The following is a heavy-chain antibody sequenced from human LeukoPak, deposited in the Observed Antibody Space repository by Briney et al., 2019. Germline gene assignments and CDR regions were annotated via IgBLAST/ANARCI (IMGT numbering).Heavy chain of an antibody. CDR3: ARGRYNYGP. Sequence: SETLSLTCAVYGGSFSGYYWSWIRQPPGKGLEWIGEINHSGSTNYNPSLKSRVTISVDTSKNQFSLKLSSVTAADAALYYCARGRYNYGPWGQGTLVTVSS. D-gene: IGHD5-18*01. CDR2: INHSGST. J-gene: IGHJ5*02. CDR1: GGSFSGYY. V-gene: IGHV4-34*01.